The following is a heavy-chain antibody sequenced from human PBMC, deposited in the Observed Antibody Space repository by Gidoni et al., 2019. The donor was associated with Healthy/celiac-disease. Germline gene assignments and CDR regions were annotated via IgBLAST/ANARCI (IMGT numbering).Heavy chain of an antibody. J-gene: IGHJ4*02. CDR3: ARGGLFYCTGGVCYPLDY. Sequence: EVQLVESGGGLVKPGGSLRLSCAASGFTFRSSSMNWVRQAPGKGLEWVSSISSSSSYIYYADSVKGRFTIARDNAKNSLYLQMNSLRAEDTAVYYCARGGLFYCTGGVCYPLDYWGQGTLVTGSS. CDR1: GFTFRSSS. D-gene: IGHD2-8*02. CDR2: ISSSSSYI. V-gene: IGHV3-21*01.